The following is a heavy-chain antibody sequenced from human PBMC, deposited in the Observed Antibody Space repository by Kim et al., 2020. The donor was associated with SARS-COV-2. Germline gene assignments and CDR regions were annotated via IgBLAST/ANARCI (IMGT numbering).Heavy chain of an antibody. CDR2: ISDDGSDK. CDR1: GFSFTSYG. CDR3: ARERVAMADDYYFYGMGV. J-gene: IGHJ6*02. Sequence: GGSLRVSCAATGFSFTSYGMHWVRQAPGKVLEGVASISDDGSDKSYGDSVRGRFTISRDNPKRTLFLQMSSLRREDTAVYYCARERVAMADDYYFYGMGVWGLGTAVTVS. D-gene: IGHD6-19*01. V-gene: IGHV3-30*03.